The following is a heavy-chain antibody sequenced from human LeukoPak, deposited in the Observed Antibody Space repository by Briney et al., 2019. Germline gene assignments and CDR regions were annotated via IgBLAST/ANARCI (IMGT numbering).Heavy chain of an antibody. J-gene: IGHJ4*02. CDR1: GFTFSSYA. D-gene: IGHD4/OR15-4a*01. Sequence: PGGSLRLSCAASGFTFSSYAMSWVRQAPGKGLEWVSAISGSGGSTYYADSVKGRFTISRDNSKNTLYLQMNSLRAEDTAVYYCAKVKHGMVSLKAFDYWGQGTLVTVSS. CDR3: AKVKHGMVSLKAFDY. CDR2: ISGSGGST. V-gene: IGHV3-23*01.